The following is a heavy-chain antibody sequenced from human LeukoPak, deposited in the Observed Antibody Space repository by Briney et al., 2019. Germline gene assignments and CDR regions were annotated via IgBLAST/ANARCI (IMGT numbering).Heavy chain of an antibody. CDR2: IIPIFGTA. Sequence: ASVKVSCKASGGTFSSYAISWVRQAPGQGLEWMGGIIPIFGTANYAQKFQGRITITADESTSTAYMELSSLRSEDTAVYYCARDPRADTAMLAFDIWGQGTMVTVSS. CDR3: ARDPRADTAMLAFDI. V-gene: IGHV1-69*13. J-gene: IGHJ3*02. D-gene: IGHD5-18*01. CDR1: GGTFSSYA.